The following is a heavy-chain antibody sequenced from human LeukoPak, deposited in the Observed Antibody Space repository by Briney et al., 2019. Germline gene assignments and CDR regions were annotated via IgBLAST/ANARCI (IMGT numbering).Heavy chain of an antibody. CDR2: IRSKAYGGTT. CDR1: GFTFGGYA. D-gene: IGHD2-2*02. J-gene: IGHJ4*02. V-gene: IGHV3-49*04. CDR3: TTPGGYCSSTSCYRGFDY. Sequence: PGGSLRLSCTASGFTFGGYAMSWVRQAPGKGLEWVGFIRSKAYGGTTEYAASVKGRFTISRDDSKSIAYLQMNSLKTEDTAVYYCTTPGGYCSSTSCYRGFDYWGQGTLVTVSS.